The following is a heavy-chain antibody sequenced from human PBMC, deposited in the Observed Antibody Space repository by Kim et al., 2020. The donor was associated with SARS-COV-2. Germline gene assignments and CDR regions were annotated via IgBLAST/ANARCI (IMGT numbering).Heavy chain of an antibody. Sequence: SVKVSCKASGGTLSSYAISWVRQAPGQGLEWMGGIIPIFGTANYAQKFQGRVTITADESTSTAYMELSSLRSEDTAVYYCARPREKARSGSGSYYYDYWGQGTLVTVSS. CDR2: IIPIFGTA. D-gene: IGHD3-10*01. CDR3: ARPREKARSGSGSYYYDY. J-gene: IGHJ4*02. CDR1: GGTLSSYA. V-gene: IGHV1-69*13.